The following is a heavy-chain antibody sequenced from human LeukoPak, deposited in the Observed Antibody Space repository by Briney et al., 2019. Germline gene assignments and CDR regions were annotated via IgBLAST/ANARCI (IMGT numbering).Heavy chain of an antibody. CDR2: IIPIFGTA. V-gene: IGHV1-69*13. CDR3: ARVPLTGYCSGGSCYLYYFDY. J-gene: IGHJ4*02. Sequence: ASVKVSCRASGGTFSGYAISWVRQAPGQGLEWMGGIIPIFGTANYAQKFQGRVTITADESTSTAYMELSSLRSEDTAVYYCARVPLTGYCSGGSCYLYYFDYWGQGTLVTVSS. CDR1: GGTFSGYA. D-gene: IGHD2-15*01.